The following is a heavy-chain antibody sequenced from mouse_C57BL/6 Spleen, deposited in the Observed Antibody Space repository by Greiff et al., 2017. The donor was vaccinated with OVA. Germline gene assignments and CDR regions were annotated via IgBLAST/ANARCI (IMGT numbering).Heavy chain of an antibody. Sequence: VQLQQSGAELVKPGASVKISCKASGYAFSSYWMNWVKQRPGKGLEWIGWIDPENGDTEYASKFQGKATITADTSSNTAYLQLSSLTSEDTAVYYCTTASNLAYWGQGTLVTVSA. V-gene: IGHV14-4*01. D-gene: IGHD2-5*01. J-gene: IGHJ3*01. CDR3: TTASNLAY. CDR1: GYAFSSYW. CDR2: IDPENGDT.